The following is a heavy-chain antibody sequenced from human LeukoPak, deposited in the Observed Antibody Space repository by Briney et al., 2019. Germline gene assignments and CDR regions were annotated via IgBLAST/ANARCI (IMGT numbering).Heavy chain of an antibody. Sequence: KTGGSLRLSCAASGFTFSSYSMNWVRQAPGKGLEWVSSISSSSSYIYYADSVKGRFTIPRDNAKNSLYLQMNSLRAEDTAVYYCARDPDDCTNGVCYKWGFDIWGQGTMVTVSS. CDR3: ARDPDDCTNGVCYKWGFDI. CDR1: GFTFSSYS. J-gene: IGHJ3*02. V-gene: IGHV3-21*01. CDR2: ISSSSSYI. D-gene: IGHD2-8*01.